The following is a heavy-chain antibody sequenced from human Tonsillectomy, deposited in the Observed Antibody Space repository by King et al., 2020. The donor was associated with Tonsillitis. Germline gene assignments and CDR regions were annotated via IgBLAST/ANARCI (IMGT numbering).Heavy chain of an antibody. CDR2: ITISSTYI. D-gene: IGHD5-24*01. V-gene: IGHV3-21*01. Sequence: VQLVESGGGLVKPGGSLRLSCAASGFTFSSYSMNWVRQAPGKGLEWVSSITISSTYIYYADSMTGRFTIYRDNTKNSLYLQMNSLRAEDTAVYYCARDPGDGLYGMDVWGQGTTVTVSS. CDR1: GFTFSSYS. CDR3: ARDPGDGLYGMDV. J-gene: IGHJ6*02.